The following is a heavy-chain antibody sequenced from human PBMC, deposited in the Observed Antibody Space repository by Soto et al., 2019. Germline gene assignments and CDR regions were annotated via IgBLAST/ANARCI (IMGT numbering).Heavy chain of an antibody. D-gene: IGHD3-9*01. CDR1: GDSVSSNSAA. CDR3: ARGLPRAFLNYDILTGYYSTNADAFEI. CDR2: TYYRSKWYN. J-gene: IGHJ3*02. Sequence: SQTLSLTCAISGDSVSSNSAAWNWIRQSPSRGLEWLGRTYYRSKWYNDYAVSVKSRITINPDTSKNQFSLQLNSVTPEDTAVYYCARGLPRAFLNYDILTGYYSTNADAFEILGQGTMVTVSS. V-gene: IGHV6-1*01.